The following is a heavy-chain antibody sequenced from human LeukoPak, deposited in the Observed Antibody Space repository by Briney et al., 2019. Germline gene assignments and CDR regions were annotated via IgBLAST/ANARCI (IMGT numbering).Heavy chain of an antibody. CDR3: VRRGTTGTDFDY. CDR1: GGSISSGGYY. CDR2: IDYSGST. D-gene: IGHD1-1*01. Sequence: SQTLSLTCTVSGGSISSGGYYWGWIRQAPGKGLEWIGNIDYSGSTYNNLSLKSRVTISVDTSKNQVSLKLSSVTAADTAVYYCVRRGTTGTDFDYWGQGTLVTVSS. J-gene: IGHJ4*02. V-gene: IGHV4-39*01.